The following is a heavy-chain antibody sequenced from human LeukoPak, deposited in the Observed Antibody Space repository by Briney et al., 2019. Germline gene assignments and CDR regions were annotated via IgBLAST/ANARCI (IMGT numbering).Heavy chain of an antibody. Sequence: GRSLRLSCAASGFTFSSYGMHWVRQAPGKGLVWVAVIWYDGSNKYYADSVKGRFTISRDNSKNTLYLQMNSLRAEDTAVYYCAKAYYGSGSYIDYWGQGTLVTVSS. CDR2: IWYDGSNK. CDR3: AKAYYGSGSYIDY. J-gene: IGHJ4*02. V-gene: IGHV3-33*06. CDR1: GFTFSSYG. D-gene: IGHD3-10*01.